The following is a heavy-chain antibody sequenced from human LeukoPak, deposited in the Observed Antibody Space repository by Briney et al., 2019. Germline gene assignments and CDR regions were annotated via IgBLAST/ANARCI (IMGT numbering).Heavy chain of an antibody. CDR1: GYTFTSYY. Sequence: RASVKVSCKASGYTFTSYYMHWVRQAPGQGLEWMGIINPSGGSTSYAQKFQGRVTMTRDTSTSTVYMELSSLRSEDTAVYYCARAPGVLRFLEWLPRGGGFDYWGQGTLVTVSS. V-gene: IGHV1-46*01. D-gene: IGHD3-3*01. CDR3: ARAPGVLRFLEWLPRGGGFDY. J-gene: IGHJ4*02. CDR2: INPSGGST.